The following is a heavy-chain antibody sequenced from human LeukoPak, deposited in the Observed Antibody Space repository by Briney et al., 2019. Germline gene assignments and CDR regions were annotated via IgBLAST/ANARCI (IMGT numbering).Heavy chain of an antibody. CDR1: GFTVSSNY. CDR3: VRGGTPGYSSDRIDY. D-gene: IGHD6-19*01. CDR2: IYSAGNT. Sequence: PGGSLRLSCVASGFTVSSNYMSWVRQAPGKGLEWVSVIYSAGNTYYADSVKGRFTISRHNSKNTLYLQMNSLRVEDTAVYYCVRGGTPGYSSDRIDYWGQGTLVTVSS. J-gene: IGHJ4*02. V-gene: IGHV3-53*04.